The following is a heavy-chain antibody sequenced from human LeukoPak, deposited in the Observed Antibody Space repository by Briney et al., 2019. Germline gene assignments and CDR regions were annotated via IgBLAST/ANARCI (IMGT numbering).Heavy chain of an antibody. D-gene: IGHD3-10*01. CDR1: GFSLSTSGVG. Sequence: SGPTLVNPTQTLTLTCTFSGFSLSTSGVGVGWIRQPPGKALERLALIYWNDDKRYSPSLKSRLTITKDTSKNQVVLTMTNMDPVDTATYYCAHTVPMVRGVTYYGMDVWGQGTTVTVSS. CDR2: IYWNDDK. V-gene: IGHV2-5*01. CDR3: AHTVPMVRGVTYYGMDV. J-gene: IGHJ6*02.